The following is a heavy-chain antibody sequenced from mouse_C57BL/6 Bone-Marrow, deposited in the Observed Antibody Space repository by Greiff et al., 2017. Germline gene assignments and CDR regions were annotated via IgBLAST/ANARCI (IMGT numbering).Heavy chain of an antibody. Sequence: QVQLQQPGAELVMPGASVKLSCKASGYTFTSYWMHWVKQRPGQGLEWIGEIDPSDSYTNYNQKFKGKSTLTVDKSSSTAYMQLSSLTSEDSAVYYCARELAGTFAYWGQEALVSVSA. V-gene: IGHV1-69*01. J-gene: IGHJ3*01. CDR1: GYTFTSYW. CDR2: IDPSDSYT. D-gene: IGHD4-1*01. CDR3: ARELAGTFAY.